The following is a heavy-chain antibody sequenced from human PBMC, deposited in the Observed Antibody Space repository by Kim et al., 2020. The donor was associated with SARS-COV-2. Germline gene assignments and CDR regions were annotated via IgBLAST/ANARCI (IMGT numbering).Heavy chain of an antibody. CDR3: ARDGRWELLHSGGGMDV. D-gene: IGHD2-15*01. J-gene: IGHJ6*02. V-gene: IGHV1-18*01. CDR1: GYSFSDFG. CDR2: ISAYSGNT. Sequence: ASVKVSCKASGYSFSDFGISGVRPAPGQGLECMGWISAYSGNTNYEQKFQGRVTMTADSSTSTAYMELRSLRSDDTAVYYCARDGRWELLHSGGGMDVWGQGTTVTVSS.